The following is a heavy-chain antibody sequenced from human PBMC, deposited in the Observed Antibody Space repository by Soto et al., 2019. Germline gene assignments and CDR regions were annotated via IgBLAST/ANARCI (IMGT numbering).Heavy chain of an antibody. Sequence: GASVKVSCKASGETFGGFTINWVRQAPGQGLEGLGGIKPISDITNYAQRFQGRVTFTADASTSTVYLELSSLRSEDTAMYYCARDPSTINKLIGVWFDPWGQGTLVTVSS. CDR2: IKPISDIT. D-gene: IGHD4-4*01. CDR3: ARDPSTINKLIGVWFDP. V-gene: IGHV1-69*13. CDR1: GETFGGFT. J-gene: IGHJ5*02.